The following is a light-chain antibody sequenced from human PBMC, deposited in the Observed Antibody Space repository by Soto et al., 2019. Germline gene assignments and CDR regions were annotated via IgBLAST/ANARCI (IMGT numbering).Light chain of an antibody. Sequence: QSVLTQPASVSGSPGQSITISCTGTSSDVGGYNYVSWYQQYPGKAPKLMIYEVSDRPSGVSNRFSGSKSGNTASLTISGLQAEDEAAYYCSSYTSSSTPWVFGGGTQLTVL. CDR2: EVS. CDR3: SSYTSSSTPWV. J-gene: IGLJ3*02. V-gene: IGLV2-14*01. CDR1: SSDVGGYNY.